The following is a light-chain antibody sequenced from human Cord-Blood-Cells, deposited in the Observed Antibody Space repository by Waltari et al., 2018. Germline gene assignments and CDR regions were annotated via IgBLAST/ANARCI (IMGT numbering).Light chain of an antibody. CDR2: RNN. Sequence: QSVLTQPPSESGPPGQRVTISCSGSISHMGSHYVYLYQQLPGTAPKLLIYRNNRRPSGVPDRFSGSKSGTSASLAISGLRSEDEADYYCAAWDDSLSGYVFGTGTKVTVL. CDR1: ISHMGSHY. J-gene: IGLJ1*01. V-gene: IGLV1-47*01. CDR3: AAWDDSLSGYV.